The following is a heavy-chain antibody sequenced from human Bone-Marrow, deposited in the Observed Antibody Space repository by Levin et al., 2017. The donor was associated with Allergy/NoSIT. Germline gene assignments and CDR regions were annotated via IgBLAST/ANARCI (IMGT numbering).Heavy chain of an antibody. J-gene: IGHJ6*03. D-gene: IGHD3-10*01. CDR2: IYYSGST. CDR1: GGSISSGGYY. CDR3: ARDGSGSWDPYYMDV. Sequence: LRLSCTVSGGSISSGGYYWSWIRQHPGKGLEWIGYIYYSGSTYYNPSLKSRVTISVDTSKNQFSLKLSSVTAADTAVYYCARDGSGSWDPYYMDVWGKGTTVTVSS. V-gene: IGHV4-31*03.